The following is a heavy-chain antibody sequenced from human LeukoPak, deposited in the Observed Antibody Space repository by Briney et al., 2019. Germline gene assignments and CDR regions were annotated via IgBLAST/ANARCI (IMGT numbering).Heavy chain of an antibody. V-gene: IGHV4-59*01. CDR3: ARGYDIDV. J-gene: IGHJ6*02. CDR1: VGSISNYY. Sequence: SETLSLTCTVSVGSISNYYWSWIRQPPWKALEWIGYIYYTGTTKYNPSLKSRATISLDTSKNQFSLRLTSVTAADTALFFCARGYDIDVWGQGTTVTVSS. CDR2: IYYTGTT.